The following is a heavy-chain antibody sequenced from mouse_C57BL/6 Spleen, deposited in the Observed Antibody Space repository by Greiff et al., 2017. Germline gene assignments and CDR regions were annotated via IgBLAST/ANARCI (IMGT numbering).Heavy chain of an antibody. CDR1: GYSFTDYN. Sequence: EVKLQQSGPELVKPSASVKISCKASGYSFTDYNMNWVKQSNGKSLEWIGVINPNYGTTSYNQKFKGKATLTVDQSSSTAYMQLNSLTSEDSAVYYGARRGYGSSYPWFAYWGQGTLVTVSA. CDR3: ARRGYGSSYPWFAY. D-gene: IGHD1-1*01. J-gene: IGHJ3*01. V-gene: IGHV1-39*01. CDR2: INPNYGTT.